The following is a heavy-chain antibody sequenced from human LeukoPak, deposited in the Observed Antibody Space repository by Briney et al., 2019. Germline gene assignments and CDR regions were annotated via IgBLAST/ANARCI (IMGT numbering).Heavy chain of an antibody. CDR2: IYHSGST. CDR1: SYSISSAYY. V-gene: IGHV4-38-2*02. D-gene: IGHD3-16*01. Sequence: SETLSLTCTVSSYSISSAYYWGWIRQPPGKGLEGIGTIYHSGSTYNNPSLKSRVTISVDTSRNQFSLKLSSVTAADTAVYYCARVSLRSNYCNMAVWGKGTTLTVSS. CDR3: ARVSLRSNYCNMAV. J-gene: IGHJ6*03.